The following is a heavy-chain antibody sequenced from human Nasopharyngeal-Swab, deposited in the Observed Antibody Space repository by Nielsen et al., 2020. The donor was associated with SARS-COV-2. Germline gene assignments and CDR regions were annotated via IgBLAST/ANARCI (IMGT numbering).Heavy chain of an antibody. CDR3: ARELSPYYDFWSGWLDY. V-gene: IGHV1-46*01. CDR1: GYVLIYTF. Sequence: ASVQVSCKASGYVLIYTFMHWFRQAPGQGLEWMGQSNPSGSTTVYARNFQGRATMTRDTSTSTVYMELSSLRSEDTAVYYCARELSPYYDFWSGWLDYWGQGILVTVSS. J-gene: IGHJ4*02. CDR2: SNPSGSTT. D-gene: IGHD3-3*01.